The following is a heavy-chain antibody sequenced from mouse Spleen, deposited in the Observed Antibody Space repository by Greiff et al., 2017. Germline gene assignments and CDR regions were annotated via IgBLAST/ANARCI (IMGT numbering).Heavy chain of an antibody. V-gene: IGHV5-17*02. CDR2: ISSCSSTI. CDR1: GFTFSSFG. CDR3: ASLTGPFAY. J-gene: IGHJ3*01. Sequence: EVKLVESGGGLVQPGGSRKLSCAASGFTFSSFGMHWVRQAPEKGLEWVAYISSCSSTIYYADTVKGRFTISRDNPKNTLFLQMTSLRSEDTAMDYCASLTGPFAYWGQGTLVTVSA. D-gene: IGHD4-1*01.